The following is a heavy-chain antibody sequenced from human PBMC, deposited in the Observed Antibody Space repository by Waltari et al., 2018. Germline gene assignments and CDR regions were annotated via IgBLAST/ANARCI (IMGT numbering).Heavy chain of an antibody. CDR3: ARSTTGVRGANSGWDS. D-gene: IGHD3-10*01. Sequence: QVQLQESGPGLVKPSETLSLTCAVSGGSVISNYWSWIRQSPGKGLEWIGYIYFNEYTDYNLSRRRGVTISVDTSKNQFSLKLLSVTAADTAIYFCARSTTGVRGANSGWDSWGQGTLVSVSS. CDR1: GGSVISNY. CDR2: IYFNEYT. V-gene: IGHV4-4*09. J-gene: IGHJ4*02.